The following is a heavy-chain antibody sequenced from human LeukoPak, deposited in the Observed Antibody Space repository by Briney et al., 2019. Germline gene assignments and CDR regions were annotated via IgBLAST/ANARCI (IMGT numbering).Heavy chain of an antibody. CDR1: GFTFSVYY. Sequence: TGGPLRLSCAASGFTFSVYYMSWITQAPGKGLEWVSYISSSGSTIYYADSVKGRFTISRDNAKNSLYLQMNSLRAEDTAVYYCARDLAAQGGWFDPWGQGTLVTVSS. D-gene: IGHD6-6*01. CDR3: ARDLAAQGGWFDP. J-gene: IGHJ5*02. CDR2: ISSSGSTI. V-gene: IGHV3-11*01.